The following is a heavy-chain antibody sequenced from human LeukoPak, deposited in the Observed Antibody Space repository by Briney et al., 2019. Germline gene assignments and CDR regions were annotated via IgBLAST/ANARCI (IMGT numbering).Heavy chain of an antibody. CDR2: IIPILGIA. Sequence: GASVKVSCKASGYTFTGYYMHWVRQAPGQGLEWMGRIIPILGIANYAQKFQGRVTITADKSTSTAYMELSSLRSEDTAVYYCARDSPSTTVTTLWGQGTLVTVSS. V-gene: IGHV1-69*04. CDR1: GYTFTGYY. CDR3: ARDSPSTTVTTL. D-gene: IGHD4-11*01. J-gene: IGHJ4*02.